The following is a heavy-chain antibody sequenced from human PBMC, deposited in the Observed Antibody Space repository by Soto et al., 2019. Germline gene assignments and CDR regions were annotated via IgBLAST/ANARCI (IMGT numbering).Heavy chain of an antibody. Sequence: QITLKESGPTLVKPTQTLTLTCTFSGFSLSTSGVGVGWIRQPPGKALEWLALIYWDDDKRYRPSLKSRLTITEDTSKTQVVLTMTNMDPVDTATYSCAHRPDDYGDYGVFDYLGQGTLVTVSS. J-gene: IGHJ4*02. D-gene: IGHD4-17*01. V-gene: IGHV2-5*02. CDR2: IYWDDDK. CDR3: AHRPDDYGDYGVFDY. CDR1: GFSLSTSGVG.